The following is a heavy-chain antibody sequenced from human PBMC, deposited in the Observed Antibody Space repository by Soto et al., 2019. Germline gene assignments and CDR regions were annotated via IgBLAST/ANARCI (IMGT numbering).Heavy chain of an antibody. CDR1: GFSLITSGMR. D-gene: IGHD2-2*02. Sequence: GLTLVNPTQTLTLTCTFSGFSLITSGMRVSWIRQPPGKALEWLALVDWDDDKSYSTSLKTRLTISKDTSKNQVVLTMTNMDPMDSATYYCARGYTRSLFYFDYWGQGTLVTVSS. J-gene: IGHJ4*02. CDR3: ARGYTRSLFYFDY. CDR2: VDWDDDK. V-gene: IGHV2-70*01.